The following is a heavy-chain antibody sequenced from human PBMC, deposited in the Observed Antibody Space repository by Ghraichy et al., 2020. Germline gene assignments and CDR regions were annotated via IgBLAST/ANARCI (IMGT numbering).Heavy chain of an antibody. Sequence: ASVKLSCKTSGYTFTNYGISWMRQAPGQGLEWMGWISGYNGNTNYAQKVQGRVTMTTDTSTSRAFMELRSLRSDDTAVYYCARDVLSPYYYGSGSYYNPNDYWGQGTLVTVSS. V-gene: IGHV1-18*04. CDR1: GYTFTNYG. J-gene: IGHJ4*02. D-gene: IGHD3-10*01. CDR3: ARDVLSPYYYGSGSYYNPNDY. CDR2: ISGYNGNT.